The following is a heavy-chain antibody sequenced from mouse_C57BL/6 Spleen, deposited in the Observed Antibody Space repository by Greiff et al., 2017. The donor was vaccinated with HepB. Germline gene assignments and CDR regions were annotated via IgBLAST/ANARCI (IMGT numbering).Heavy chain of an antibody. V-gene: IGHV1-58*01. CDR1: GYTFTSYG. CDR3: ARERTTVEPWFAY. J-gene: IGHJ3*01. D-gene: IGHD1-1*01. CDR2: IYSGNGYT. Sequence: DVQLQESGAELVRPGSSVKMSCKTSGYTFTSYGINWVKQRPGQGLEWIGYIYSGNGYTEYNEKFKGKATLTSDTSSSTAYMQLSSLTSEDSAIYFGARERTTVEPWFAYWGQGTLVTVSA.